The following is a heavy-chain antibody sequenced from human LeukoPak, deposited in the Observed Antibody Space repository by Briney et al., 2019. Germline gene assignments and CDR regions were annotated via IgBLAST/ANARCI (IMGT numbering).Heavy chain of an antibody. D-gene: IGHD3-10*01. V-gene: IGHV3-30*02. CDR2: IRYDGSNK. J-gene: IGHJ6*03. CDR1: GFTFSSYG. CDR3: AKAGGKYGSGSYSPYYYMDV. Sequence: GGSLRLSCAASGFTFSSYGMHWVRQAPGKGLEWVAFIRYDGSNKYYADSVKGRFTISRDNSKNTLYLQMNSLRAEDTAVYYCAKAGGKYGSGSYSPYYYMDVWGKGTTVTVSS.